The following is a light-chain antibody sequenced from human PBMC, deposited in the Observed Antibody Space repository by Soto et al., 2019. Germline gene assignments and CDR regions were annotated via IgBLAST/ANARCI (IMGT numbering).Light chain of an antibody. J-gene: IGLJ2*01. V-gene: IGLV2-14*01. CDR1: STDVGGHYY. CDR3: TSYTSTSSYVA. CDR2: DVT. Sequence: SARTQPASVSGSPGQSVTISCTGTSTDVGGHYYVSWYQHHPGQAPKLIIYDVTDRPSGVSHRFSASKSGNTASLTISRLQTEDEAYYYCTSYTSTSSYVAFGGGTKVTVL.